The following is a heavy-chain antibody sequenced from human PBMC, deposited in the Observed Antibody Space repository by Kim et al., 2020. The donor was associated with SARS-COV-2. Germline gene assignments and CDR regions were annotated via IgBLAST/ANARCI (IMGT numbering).Heavy chain of an antibody. V-gene: IGHV1-2*06. Sequence: ASVKVSCKASGYTFTGYYMHWVRQAPGQGLEWMGRINPNNGGTNCAQKLQGRVTMTRDTSISTAYMELSRLTSDDTAVYYCARYSFGVAADRMDVWGQGT. J-gene: IGHJ6*02. CDR3: ARYSFGVAADRMDV. D-gene: IGHD3-3*01. CDR2: INPNNGGT. CDR1: GYTFTGYY.